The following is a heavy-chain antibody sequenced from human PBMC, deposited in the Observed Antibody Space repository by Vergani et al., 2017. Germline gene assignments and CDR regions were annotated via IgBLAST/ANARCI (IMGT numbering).Heavy chain of an antibody. CDR3: ARGAKAVRIVVVPAALYYYYYYMDV. CDR2: MNPNSGNT. Sequence: QVQLVQSGAEVKKPGASVKVSCKASGYTFTSYDINWVRQATGQGLEWMGWMNPNSGNTGYAQKFQGRVTMTRNTSISTAYMELSSLRSEDTAVYYCARGAKAVRIVVVPAALYYYYYYMDVWGKGP. J-gene: IGHJ6*03. CDR1: GYTFTSYD. V-gene: IGHV1-8*01. D-gene: IGHD2-2*01.